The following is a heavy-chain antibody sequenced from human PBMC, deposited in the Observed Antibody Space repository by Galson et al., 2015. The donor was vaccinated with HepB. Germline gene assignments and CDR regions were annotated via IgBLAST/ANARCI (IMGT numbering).Heavy chain of an antibody. CDR3: ARQYSGTYTAQAGFDY. CDR1: GYSFTNYW. J-gene: IGHJ4*02. Sequence: QSGAEVKKPGESLKISCKGSGYSFTNYWIGWVRQMPGKGLEWMGIIYPGDSDSRYSPSVQGQVTISADKSISTAYLQWSSLKASDTGMYYCARQYSGTYTAQAGFDYWGQGTLVTVSS. CDR2: IYPGDSDS. D-gene: IGHD1-26*01. V-gene: IGHV5-51*01.